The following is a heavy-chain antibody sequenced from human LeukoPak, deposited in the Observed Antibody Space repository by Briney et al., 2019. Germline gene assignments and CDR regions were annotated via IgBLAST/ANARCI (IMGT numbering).Heavy chain of an antibody. V-gene: IGHV1-69*05. D-gene: IGHD3-22*01. CDR2: IIPIFGTA. J-gene: IGHJ6*03. Sequence: VASVKVSCKASGGTFSSYAISWVRQAPGQGLEWMGGIIPIFGTANYAQKFQGRVTITTDESTSTAYMELSSLRSEDTAVYYCASFLDSSGYFPAKDYYMDVWGKGTTVTVSS. CDR1: GGTFSSYA. CDR3: ASFLDSSGYFPAKDYYMDV.